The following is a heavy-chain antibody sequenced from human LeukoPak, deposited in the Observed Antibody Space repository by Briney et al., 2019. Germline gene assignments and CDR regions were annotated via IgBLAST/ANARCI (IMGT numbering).Heavy chain of an antibody. CDR1: GGSISSSSYY. D-gene: IGHD6-13*01. J-gene: IGHJ5*02. CDR2: IYYSGST. CDR3: ARDWSIAAAGPINWFDP. Sequence: SETLSLTCTVSGGSISSSSYYWGWIRQPPGKGLEWIGSIYYSGSTYYNLSLKSRVTISVDTSKNQFSLKLSSVTAADTAVYYCARDWSIAAAGPINWFDPWGQGTLVTVSS. V-gene: IGHV4-39*07.